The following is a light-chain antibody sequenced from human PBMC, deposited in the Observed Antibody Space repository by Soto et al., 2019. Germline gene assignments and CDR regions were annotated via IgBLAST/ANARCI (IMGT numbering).Light chain of an antibody. CDR1: QSVNSNY. CDR3: QQYGSAPYT. CDR2: GAS. Sequence: EIVLTQSPGTLSLSPGERATLSCRASQSVNSNYLAWYQQKPGQAPRLLICGASSRATGIPDRFSGSGSGTGFTLTISRLEPEDFAVYYCQQYGSAPYTCGQGTKLEIK. V-gene: IGKV3-20*01. J-gene: IGKJ2*01.